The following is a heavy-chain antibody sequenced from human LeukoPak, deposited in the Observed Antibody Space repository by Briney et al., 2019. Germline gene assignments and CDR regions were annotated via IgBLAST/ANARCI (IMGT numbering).Heavy chain of an antibody. CDR1: GFTFSSYA. CDR3: ARDGIAYCGGDCYSGY. J-gene: IGHJ4*02. CDR2: ISGSGGNT. Sequence: GGSLRLSCAASGFTFSSYAMSWVRQAPGKGLEWVSAISGSGGNTYYADSVKGRSTISRDKSKNMLSLQMNSLRAEDTAVYYCARDGIAYCGGDCYSGYWGQGTLVTVSS. D-gene: IGHD2-21*01. V-gene: IGHV3-23*01.